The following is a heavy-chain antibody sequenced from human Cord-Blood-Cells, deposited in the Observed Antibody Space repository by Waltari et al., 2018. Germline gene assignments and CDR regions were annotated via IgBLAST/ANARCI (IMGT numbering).Heavy chain of an antibody. J-gene: IGHJ4*02. V-gene: IGHV3-30*18. CDR1: GFTFSSYG. Sequence: QVQLVESGGGVVQPGRSLRLSCAASGFTFSSYGMPWVRQAPGKGLEWVAVISYDGSNKYYADSVKGRFTISRDNSKNTLYLQMNSLRAEDTAVYYCAKDGGSYYFDYWGQGTLVTVSS. CDR2: ISYDGSNK. D-gene: IGHD1-26*01. CDR3: AKDGGSYYFDY.